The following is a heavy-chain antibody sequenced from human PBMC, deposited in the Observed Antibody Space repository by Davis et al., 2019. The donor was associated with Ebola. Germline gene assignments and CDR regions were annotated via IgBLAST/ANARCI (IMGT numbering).Heavy chain of an antibody. V-gene: IGHV3-23*01. CDR3: ARDRYSSGWFFDY. J-gene: IGHJ4*02. D-gene: IGHD6-19*01. CDR1: GFTFSSYA. Sequence: GESLKISCAASGFTFSSYAMSWVRPAPGKGLEWVSAISGSVGTTYYAGSVKGRFTVSRDNSKKTMYLQMNSLRAEDTAVYYCARDRYSSGWFFDYWGQGTLVTVSS. CDR2: ISGSVGTT.